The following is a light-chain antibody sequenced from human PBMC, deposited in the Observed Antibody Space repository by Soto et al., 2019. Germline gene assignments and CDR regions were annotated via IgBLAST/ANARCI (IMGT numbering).Light chain of an antibody. V-gene: IGKV1-39*01. CDR3: LRTYSTPYT. CDR1: HRISSH. J-gene: IGKJ2*01. CDR2: GAS. Sequence: DILMTQSQSSLSASVGDRVTITCRASHRISSHVNWYHQRPGKAPTLLILGASVLQSGVPSRFSGTGYGTEVALTISSLQPGDLGTYYCLRTYSTPYTFGQGTTVVI.